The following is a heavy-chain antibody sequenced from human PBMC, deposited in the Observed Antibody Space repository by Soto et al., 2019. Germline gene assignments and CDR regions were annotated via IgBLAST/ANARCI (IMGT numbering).Heavy chain of an antibody. CDR1: GGSISSGGYS. J-gene: IGHJ2*01. V-gene: IGHV4-30-2*01. D-gene: IGHD1-26*01. Sequence: QLQLQESGSGLVKPSQTLCLICAVCGGSISSGGYSWSWLRQPPGKGLEWIGYIFHSGSTYYNPSLKSRVTISVDGSKNLFSLELSSVTAADSSIYYCAREGGSGCPDWYFNVWGRRTLVTVSS. CDR3: AREGGSGCPDWYFNV. CDR2: IFHSGST.